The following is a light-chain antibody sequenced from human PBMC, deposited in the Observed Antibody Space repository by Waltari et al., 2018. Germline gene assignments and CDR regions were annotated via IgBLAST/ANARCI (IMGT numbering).Light chain of an antibody. Sequence: EIVLTQSPGTLSLSPGERVTLSCRASQSIGTFLAWYQQKPGPPPRLLVYGSSIRATGIPDRVSGSGSGTDFSLTISRLEPEDCAVYYCQHYVRLPVTFGQGTKVEIK. J-gene: IGKJ1*01. CDR2: GSS. CDR1: QSIGTF. V-gene: IGKV3-20*01. CDR3: QHYVRLPVT.